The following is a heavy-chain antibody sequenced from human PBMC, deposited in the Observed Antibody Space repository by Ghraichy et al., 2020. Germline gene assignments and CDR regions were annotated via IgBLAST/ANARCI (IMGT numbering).Heavy chain of an antibody. V-gene: IGHV3-21*01. D-gene: IGHD6-19*01. CDR2: ISSSTRYI. J-gene: IGHJ6*02. CDR3: SRGGGAGTPVLYHMDV. Sequence: LSLTCVASGLMFSPNTMNWVRQAPGKGLEWVSSISSSTRYIYYADSVKGRFTIPRDNAQNSLYLQMNSLRAEDTAVYYCSRGGGAGTPVLYHMDVWGLGTTVTVSS. CDR1: GLMFSPNT.